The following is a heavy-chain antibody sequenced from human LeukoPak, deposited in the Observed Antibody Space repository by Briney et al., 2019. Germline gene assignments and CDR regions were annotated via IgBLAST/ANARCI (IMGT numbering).Heavy chain of an antibody. CDR2: IYHSGST. CDR1: GYSISSGYY. CDR3: ATYRYSGYDSGFDY. V-gene: IGHV4-38-2*01. D-gene: IGHD5-12*01. Sequence: SETLSLTCAVSGYSISSGYYWGWIRQPPGKGLEWIGSIYHSGSTYYNPSLKSRVTISVDTSKNQFSLKLISVTAADTAVYYCATYRYSGYDSGFDYWGQGTLVTVSS. J-gene: IGHJ4*02.